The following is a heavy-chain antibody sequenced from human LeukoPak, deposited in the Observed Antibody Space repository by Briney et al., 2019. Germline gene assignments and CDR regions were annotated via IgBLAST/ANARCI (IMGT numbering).Heavy chain of an antibody. J-gene: IGHJ4*02. V-gene: IGHV1-18*01. D-gene: IGHD3-10*01. Sequence: GASVKVSCKASGYTFTSYGISWVRQAPGQGLEWMGWISAYNGNTNYAQKLQGRVTMTTDTSTSTAYMELRSLRSDDTAVYYCARDSWGYGSGSYPFGLEYWGQGTLVTVSS. CDR1: GYTFTSYG. CDR3: ARDSWGYGSGSYPFGLEY. CDR2: ISAYNGNT.